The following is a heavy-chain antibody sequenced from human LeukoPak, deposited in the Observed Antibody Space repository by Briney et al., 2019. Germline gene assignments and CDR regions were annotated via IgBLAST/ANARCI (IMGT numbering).Heavy chain of an antibody. CDR1: GYRFNAYW. V-gene: IGHV5-51*01. J-gene: IGHJ3*01. CDR2: IYPDDSDT. CDR3: ARPNITSYYDSRGYDAFDV. Sequence: GESLKISCKGSGYRFNAYWIAWVRRMPGKGLEWMGIIYPDDSDTRYSPSFQGQVTISADKSVRTASLQWSSLKASDTAMYYCARPNITSYYDSRGYDAFDVWGQGTMVTVSS. D-gene: IGHD3-22*01.